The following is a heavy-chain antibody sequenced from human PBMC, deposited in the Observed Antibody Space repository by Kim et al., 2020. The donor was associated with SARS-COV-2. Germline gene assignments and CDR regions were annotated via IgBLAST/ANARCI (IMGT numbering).Heavy chain of an antibody. V-gene: IGHV3-53*01. Sequence: GGSLRLSCAASGFTVSSNYMSWVRQAPGRRLEWVSVIYTDGRTYYADSVKGRFTISRDNSKNTLYLQMNSLRAEDTALCYFASLPTGALVRTYWGQGTLVTVSS. D-gene: IGHD3-10*01. CDR1: GFTVSSNY. J-gene: IGHJ4*02. CDR3: ASLPTGALVRTY. CDR2: IYTDGRT.